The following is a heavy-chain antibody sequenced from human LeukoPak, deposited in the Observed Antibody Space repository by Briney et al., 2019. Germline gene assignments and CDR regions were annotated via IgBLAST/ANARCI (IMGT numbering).Heavy chain of an antibody. Sequence: PGGPLRLPCAASGFPFSNYWMSWLPPPPGKGREGVANKNQDGSEKYYVDSVKGRFTISRDNAKKSLYLQLNSLRAEDTAVYYCARYCSSTTCHDAFDIWGQGTMVTVSS. CDR3: ARYCSSTTCHDAFDI. CDR1: GFPFSNYW. J-gene: IGHJ3*02. CDR2: KNQDGSEK. V-gene: IGHV3-7*01. D-gene: IGHD2-2*01.